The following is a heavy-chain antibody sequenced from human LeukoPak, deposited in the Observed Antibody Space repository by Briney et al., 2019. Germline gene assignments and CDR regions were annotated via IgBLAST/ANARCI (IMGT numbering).Heavy chain of an antibody. CDR3: ANSRSGSYSKADLDYFDY. Sequence: PGGSLRLSCAASGFTFSSYAMSWVRQAPGKGLEWVSAISGSGGSTYYADSVKGRFTISRDNSKNTLYLQMNSLRAEDTAVYYCANSRSGSYSKADLDYFDYWGQGTLVTVSS. D-gene: IGHD1-26*01. CDR2: ISGSGGST. V-gene: IGHV3-23*01. CDR1: GFTFSSYA. J-gene: IGHJ4*02.